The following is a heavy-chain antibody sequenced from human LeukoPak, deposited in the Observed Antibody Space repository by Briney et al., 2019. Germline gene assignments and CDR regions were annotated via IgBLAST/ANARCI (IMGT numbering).Heavy chain of an antibody. CDR3: ARLYDSCDY. CDR1: GGSISSSSYY. CDR2: IYHSGST. J-gene: IGHJ4*02. Sequence: SETLSLTCTVSGGSISSSSYYWGWIRQPPGKGLEWIGSIYHSGSTYHNPSLKSRVTISVDTSKNQFSLKLCSVTAADTAVYYCARLYDSCDYWGQGTLVTVSS. D-gene: IGHD3-22*01. V-gene: IGHV4-39*01.